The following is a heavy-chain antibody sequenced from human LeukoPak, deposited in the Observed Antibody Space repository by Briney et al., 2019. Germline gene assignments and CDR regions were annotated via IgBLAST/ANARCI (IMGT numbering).Heavy chain of an antibody. Sequence: PSETLSLTCSLSGGSITSTTYYWGWIRQPPGKGLEWIGSSYYSGNTYYNPSLESRVTISLDTSRKQFSLKLSSVTAADTAVYYCARLQSEVGSYYFFGGLDYWGQGTLVTVSS. D-gene: IGHD1-26*01. CDR2: SYYSGNT. J-gene: IGHJ4*02. CDR1: GGSITSTTYY. CDR3: ARLQSEVGSYYFFGGLDY. V-gene: IGHV4-39*01.